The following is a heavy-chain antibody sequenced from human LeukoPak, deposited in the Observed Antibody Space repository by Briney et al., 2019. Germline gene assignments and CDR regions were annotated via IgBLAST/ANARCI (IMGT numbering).Heavy chain of an antibody. J-gene: IGHJ3*02. CDR1: GFTFSSYS. CDR3: ASSYGSGSYYNTLLAFYI. D-gene: IGHD3-10*01. CDR2: INCSSSTI. Sequence: GGSLRLSCAASGFTFSSYSMNWVRQAPGKGLEWVSYINCSSSTIYYADSVKGRFTISRDNAKNSLYLRMNSLRDEDTAVYYCASSYGSGSYYNTLLAFYICGQGTMVTVSS. V-gene: IGHV3-48*02.